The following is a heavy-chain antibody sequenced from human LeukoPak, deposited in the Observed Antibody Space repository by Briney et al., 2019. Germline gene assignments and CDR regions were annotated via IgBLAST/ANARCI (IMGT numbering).Heavy chain of an antibody. Sequence: ASVKVSCKASGYTFTGYFMHWVRQAPGQGLEWMGWINPNSGGTNYAQKFQGRVTMTRDTSISTVYMELSRLISDDTAVYYCARDRCEWSGATCRHLFDYWGQGTPVTVSS. CDR1: GYTFTGYF. CDR2: INPNSGGT. D-gene: IGHD2-15*01. V-gene: IGHV1-2*02. J-gene: IGHJ4*02. CDR3: ARDRCEWSGATCRHLFDY.